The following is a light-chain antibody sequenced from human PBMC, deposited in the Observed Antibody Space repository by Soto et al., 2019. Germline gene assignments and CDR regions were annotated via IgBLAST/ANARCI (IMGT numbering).Light chain of an antibody. J-gene: IGKJ3*01. CDR2: AAS. CDR3: QKYSSVPV. Sequence: DIQMTQSPTSQSASVGDRVTITGRVSQDIRNFVAWYQQKPGKAPKLLIYAASTLQSGVPSRFSGSGSGTDFTLTINSLQPEDVATYSCQKYSSVPVFGPGTKVEIK. CDR1: QDIRNF. V-gene: IGKV1-27*01.